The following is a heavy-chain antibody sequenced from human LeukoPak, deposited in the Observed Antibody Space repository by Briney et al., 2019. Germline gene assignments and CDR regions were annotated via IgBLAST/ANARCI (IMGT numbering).Heavy chain of an antibody. CDR3: ASLVYDFWSGYSDY. J-gene: IGHJ4*02. CDR2: INHSGST. Sequence: SETLSLTCAVYGGSFSGYSWSWFRQPPGKGLEWIGEINHSGSTNYNPSLKSRVTISVDTSKNQFSLKLSSVTAADTAVYYCASLVYDFWSGYSDYWGQGTLVTVSS. D-gene: IGHD3-3*01. V-gene: IGHV4-34*01. CDR1: GGSFSGYS.